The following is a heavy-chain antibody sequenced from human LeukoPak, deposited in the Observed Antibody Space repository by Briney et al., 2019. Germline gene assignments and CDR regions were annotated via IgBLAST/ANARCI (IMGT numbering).Heavy chain of an antibody. CDR3: ARPISASWPLAS. J-gene: IGHJ4*02. CDR2: IYPGDSDT. D-gene: IGHD2-2*01. V-gene: IGHV5-51*01. CDR1: GYNFTNYR. Sequence: PGESLKISCEASGYNFTNYRIGWVRQMPGKGLEWMGIIYPGDSDTRYSPSFQGQVTISADKSISTAYLQWSSLKASDTAMYYCARPISASWPLASWGQGTLVTVSS.